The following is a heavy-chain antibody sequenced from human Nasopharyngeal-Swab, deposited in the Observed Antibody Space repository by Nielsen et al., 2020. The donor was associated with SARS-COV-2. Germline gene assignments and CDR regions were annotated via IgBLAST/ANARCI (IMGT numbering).Heavy chain of an antibody. V-gene: IGHV3-73*01. CDR3: TRGPHYYYYGMDV. CDR1: GFTFSGSA. J-gene: IGHJ6*02. Sequence: GGSLRLSCAASGFTFSGSAMYWVRQASGKGLEWVGRIRSKANSYATAYAASVKGRFTISRDDSKNTAYLQMNSLKTEDTAVYYCTRGPHYYYYGMDVWGQGTTVTVSS. CDR2: IRSKANSYAT.